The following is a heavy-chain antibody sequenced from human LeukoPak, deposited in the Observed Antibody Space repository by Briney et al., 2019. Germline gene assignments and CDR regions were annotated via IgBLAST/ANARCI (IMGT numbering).Heavy chain of an antibody. V-gene: IGHV3-23*01. CDR3: ATLYDYVWGSRGYYFDY. CDR1: GFTFSSYA. Sequence: GGSLRLSCAASGFTFSSYAMHWVRQAPGKGLEWVSAISGSGGSTYYADSVKGRFTISRDNSKNTLYLQMNSLRAEDTAVYYCATLYDYVWGSRGYYFDYWGQGTLVTVSS. CDR2: ISGSGGST. D-gene: IGHD3-16*01. J-gene: IGHJ4*02.